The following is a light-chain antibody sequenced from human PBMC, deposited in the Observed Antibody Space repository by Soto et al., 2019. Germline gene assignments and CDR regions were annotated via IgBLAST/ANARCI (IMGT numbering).Light chain of an antibody. V-gene: IGKV1-39*01. CDR2: AGS. CDR1: QSISSY. J-gene: IGKJ4*01. Sequence: DIQMTQSPSSLSASVGDRVTITCRASQSISSYLNWYQQKPGKAHKLLIYAGSSLQSGVPSRFNCSGSGTDVTLTISSRKPEDFATYYCHQSYSNPPLPVGGGTKVEIK. CDR3: HQSYSNPPLP.